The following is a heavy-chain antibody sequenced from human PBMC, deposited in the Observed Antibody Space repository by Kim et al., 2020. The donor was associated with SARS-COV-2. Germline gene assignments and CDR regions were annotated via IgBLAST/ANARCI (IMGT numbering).Heavy chain of an antibody. CDR2: T. Sequence: TNYAQKCQGRVTMTRDTSISTAYMELSRLRSDDTAVYYCARAYARGAFDIWGQGTMVTVSS. CDR3: ARAYARGAFDI. J-gene: IGHJ3*02. V-gene: IGHV1-2*02.